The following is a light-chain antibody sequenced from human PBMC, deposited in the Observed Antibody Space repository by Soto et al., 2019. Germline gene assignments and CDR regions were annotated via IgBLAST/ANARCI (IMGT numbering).Light chain of an antibody. Sequence: EIVMTQSPATLYVSPGERVTLSCRASQSISSNLAGYQQKPGQAPSLLMYGTSTRATGIPARFSGSGPGTEFTLTISGLQSEDVAVYYCQQYKTWCSITFGQGTRREIK. J-gene: IGKJ5*01. CDR3: QQYKTWCSIT. V-gene: IGKV3-15*01. CDR1: QSISSN. CDR2: GTS.